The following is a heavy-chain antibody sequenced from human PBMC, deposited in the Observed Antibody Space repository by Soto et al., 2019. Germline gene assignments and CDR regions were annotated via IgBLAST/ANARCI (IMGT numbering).Heavy chain of an antibody. J-gene: IGHJ5*02. Sequence: GASVKVSCKAPGYTFTSYGISWVRQAAGQGLEWMGWISAYNGNTNYAQKLQGRVTMTTDTSTSTAYMELRSLRSDDTAVYYCARELSSGWYGWFNPWGQGTLVTVSS. D-gene: IGHD6-19*01. V-gene: IGHV1-18*01. CDR2: ISAYNGNT. CDR3: ARELSSGWYGWFNP. CDR1: GYTFTSYG.